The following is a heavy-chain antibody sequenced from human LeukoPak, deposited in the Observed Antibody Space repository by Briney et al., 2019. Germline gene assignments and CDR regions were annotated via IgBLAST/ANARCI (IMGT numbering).Heavy chain of an antibody. CDR3: AKAFHGSGSFVRDDLFDY. CDR2: INPSGGST. D-gene: IGHD3-10*01. Sequence: ASVKVSCKASGYTFTSYYMHWVRQAPGQGLEWMGIINPSGGSTSYAQKFQGRVTMTRDMSTSTVYMELSSLRSEDTAVYYCAKAFHGSGSFVRDDLFDYWGQGTLVTVSS. CDR1: GYTFTSYY. V-gene: IGHV1-46*01. J-gene: IGHJ4*02.